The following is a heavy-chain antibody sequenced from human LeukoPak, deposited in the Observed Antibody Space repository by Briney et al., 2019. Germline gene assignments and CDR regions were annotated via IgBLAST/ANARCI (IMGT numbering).Heavy chain of an antibody. CDR2: IYYSGST. CDR1: GGSISSYY. Sequence: SETLSLTCTVSGGSISSYYWSWIRQPPGKGLEWIGYIYYSGSTNYNPSLKSRVTISVDTSKNQFSLRLSSVTAADTAVYYCARDRLPSGMFDYWGQGTLVTVSS. J-gene: IGHJ4*02. V-gene: IGHV4-59*01. D-gene: IGHD6-19*01. CDR3: ARDRLPSGMFDY.